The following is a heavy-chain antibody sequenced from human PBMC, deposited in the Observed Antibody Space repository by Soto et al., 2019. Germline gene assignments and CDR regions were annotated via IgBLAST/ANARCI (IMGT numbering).Heavy chain of an antibody. J-gene: IGHJ4*02. Sequence: PSETLSLTCTVSGGSISSYYGGWFRQPPGKGLEWIGYIYYSGSTTYHPSLKSRVTISVDKSNNQFSLNLNSVTAADTAVYYCATLPPRIVVMTLPFPSWGQGTLVTVSS. CDR3: ATLPPRIVVMTLPFPS. V-gene: IGHV4-59*08. CDR1: GGSISSYY. CDR2: IYYSGST. D-gene: IGHD2-21*02.